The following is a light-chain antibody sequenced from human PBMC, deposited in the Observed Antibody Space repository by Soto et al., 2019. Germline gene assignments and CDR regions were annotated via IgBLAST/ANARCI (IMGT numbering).Light chain of an antibody. V-gene: IGLV1-40*01. CDR3: QSYDSSLSGSL. CDR2: GNT. J-gene: IGLJ2*01. Sequence: QSVLTQPPSVSGAPGQRVTISCTGSSSNIGANYVVHWCQQLPGTAPKLLIYGNTNRSSGVPDRFSGSKSGTSASLAITGLQAEDEADYYCQSYDSSLSGSLFGGGTKVTVL. CDR1: SSNIGANYV.